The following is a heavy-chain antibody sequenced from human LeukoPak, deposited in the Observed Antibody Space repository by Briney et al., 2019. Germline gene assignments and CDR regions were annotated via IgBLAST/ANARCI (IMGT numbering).Heavy chain of an antibody. CDR2: INHSGST. Sequence: SETLSLTCAVYGGSLSGYYWSWIRQPPGKGLEWIGEINHSGSTNYNPSLKSRVTISVDMSKNQISLKLSSVTAADTAVYYCARRSGYGYFQHWGQGTLVTASS. CDR3: ARRSGYGYFQH. V-gene: IGHV4-34*01. D-gene: IGHD1-1*01. J-gene: IGHJ1*01. CDR1: GGSLSGYY.